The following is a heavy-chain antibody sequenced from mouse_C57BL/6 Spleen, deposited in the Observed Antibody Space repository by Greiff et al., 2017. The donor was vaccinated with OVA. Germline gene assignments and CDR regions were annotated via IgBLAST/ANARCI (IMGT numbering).Heavy chain of an antibody. V-gene: IGHV5-17*01. CDR2: ISSGSSTI. CDR1: GFTFSDYG. D-gene: IGHD1-2*01. J-gene: IGHJ4*01. CDR3: ARRTTAPYYALDY. Sequence: EVKVEESGGGLVKPGGSLKLSCAASGFTFSDYGMHWVRQAPEKGLEWVAYISSGSSTIYYADTVKGRFTIYRDNAKNTLFLHMTSLRSEDTAMYYCARRTTAPYYALDYWGQGTSVTVSS.